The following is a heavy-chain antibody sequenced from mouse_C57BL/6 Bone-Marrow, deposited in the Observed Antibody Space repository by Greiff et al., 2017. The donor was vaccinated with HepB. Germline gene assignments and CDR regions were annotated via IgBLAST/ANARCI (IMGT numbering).Heavy chain of an antibody. CDR3: ARPGGMDY. Sequence: EVQLVESGGGLVQPGGSLKLSCAASGFTFSDYYMYWVRQTPEKRLEWVAYISNGGGSTYYPDTVKGRFTISRDNAKNTLYLQMSRLKSEDTAMYYCARPGGMDYWGQGTSVTVSS. J-gene: IGHJ4*01. V-gene: IGHV5-12*01. CDR1: GFTFSDYY. D-gene: IGHD1-1*02. CDR2: ISNGGGST.